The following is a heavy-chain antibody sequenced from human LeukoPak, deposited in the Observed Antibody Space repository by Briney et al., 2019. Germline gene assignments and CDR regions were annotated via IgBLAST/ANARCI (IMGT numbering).Heavy chain of an antibody. J-gene: IGHJ4*02. CDR1: GGSISSGGYY. CDR3: ARAGSGSPVYFDY. V-gene: IGHV4-30-2*01. Sequence: PSQTLSLTCTVSGGSISSGGYYWSWIRQPPGKGLEWIGYIYHSGSTYYNPSLKSRVTISVDRSKNQFSLKLSSVTAADTAVYYCARAGSGSPVYFDYWGQGTLVTVSS. CDR2: IYHSGST. D-gene: IGHD3-10*01.